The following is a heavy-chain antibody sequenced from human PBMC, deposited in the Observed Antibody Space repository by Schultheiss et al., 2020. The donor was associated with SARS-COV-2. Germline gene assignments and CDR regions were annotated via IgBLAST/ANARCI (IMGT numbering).Heavy chain of an antibody. CDR2: ISHNGNKK. J-gene: IGHJ6*02. D-gene: IGHD1-1*01. Sequence: GSLRLSCAASGFTFSQHDMHWVRQGPGKGLEWVALISHNGNKKYYVDSLKGRFTISRDNSGNTLFLQMNALRPEDTAVYYCAKEVAATGLFYYGMDVWGQGTTVTVSS. CDR3: AKEVAATGLFYYGMDV. V-gene: IGHV3-30*18. CDR1: GFTFSQHD.